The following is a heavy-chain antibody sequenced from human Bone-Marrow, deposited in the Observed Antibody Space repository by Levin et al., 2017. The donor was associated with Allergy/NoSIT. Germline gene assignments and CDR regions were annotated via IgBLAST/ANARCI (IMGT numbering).Heavy chain of an antibody. V-gene: IGHV3-48*01. CDR1: GFTFSSYS. J-gene: IGHJ4*02. CDR3: GGGRGFDY. CDR2: ISGSSSTI. D-gene: IGHD3-10*01. Sequence: PGGSLRLSCAASGFTFSSYSMNWVRQAPGKGLEWVSYISGSSSTIYYADSVKGRFTISRDNAKNSLYLQMNSLRVEDTAVYYCGGGRGFDYWGQGILVTVSS.